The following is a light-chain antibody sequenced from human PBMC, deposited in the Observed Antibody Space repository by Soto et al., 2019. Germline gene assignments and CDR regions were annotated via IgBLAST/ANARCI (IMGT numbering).Light chain of an antibody. Sequence: EIVLTQSPATLSVSPGERATLSCRASQSVGNNFAWYQQKPGQAPRLLIFATSTRATGVPARFSGSGSGTEFTLTLSSLQSEDFAVYYCQQYGDWPLAFGGGDKVEIE. J-gene: IGKJ4*01. CDR1: QSVGNN. CDR3: QQYGDWPLA. CDR2: ATS. V-gene: IGKV3-15*01.